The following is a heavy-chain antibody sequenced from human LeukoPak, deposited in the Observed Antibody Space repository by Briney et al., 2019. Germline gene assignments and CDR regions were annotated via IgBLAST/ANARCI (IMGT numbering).Heavy chain of an antibody. Sequence: SETLSLTCAVYGGSFSGYYWSWIRQPPGKGLEWIGEINHSGSTNYNPSLKSRVTISVDTSKNQFSLRLRSVTAADTAVYYCARRGGDYCSGGRCPYYYYYMDVWGNGTTVTISS. CDR1: GGSFSGYY. J-gene: IGHJ6*03. CDR3: ARRGGDYCSGGRCPYYYYYMDV. CDR2: INHSGST. V-gene: IGHV4-34*01. D-gene: IGHD2-15*01.